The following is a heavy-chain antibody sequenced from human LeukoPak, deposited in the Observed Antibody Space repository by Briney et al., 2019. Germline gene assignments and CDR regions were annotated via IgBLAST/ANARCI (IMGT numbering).Heavy chain of an antibody. CDR1: GFTFSNYW. D-gene: IGHD4-17*01. CDR2: IKHDGSEK. V-gene: IGHV3-7*03. Sequence: GGSLRLSCEASGFTFSNYWMSWVRQAPGKGLEWVANIKHDGSEKYYVDSVKGRFTISRDNAKNSLYLQMNSLRADDTALYYCAKGLSSLHYAEADYWGQGTLVTVSS. CDR3: AKGLSSLHYAEADY. J-gene: IGHJ4*02.